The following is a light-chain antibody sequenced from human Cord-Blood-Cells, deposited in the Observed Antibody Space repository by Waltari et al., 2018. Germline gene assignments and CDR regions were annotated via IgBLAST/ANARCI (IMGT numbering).Light chain of an antibody. CDR2: AAS. CDR3: QQLNSYPALT. Sequence: IQLTQSPSFLSASVGDRVTITCRASQGISSYLACYQQKPGKAPKLLIYAASTLQSGVPSRFSGSGSGTEFTLTISSLQPEDFATYYCQQLNSYPALTFGGGTKVEIK. J-gene: IGKJ4*01. CDR1: QGISSY. V-gene: IGKV1-9*01.